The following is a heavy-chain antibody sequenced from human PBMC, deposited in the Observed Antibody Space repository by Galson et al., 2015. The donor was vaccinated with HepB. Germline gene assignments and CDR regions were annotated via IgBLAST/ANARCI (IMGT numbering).Heavy chain of an antibody. CDR2: NSVYNGDT. J-gene: IGHJ3*02. CDR3: ARARATVTAGAFDI. V-gene: IGHV1-18*04. D-gene: IGHD4-17*01. Sequence: QSGAAVKKPGASVKVSSKASGYSFTDYDISCVRQAPGQGLEWIAWNSVYNGDTTSAQKVQGRVTMTTDTFSTTASMELSSLRADEAAVYYCARARATVTAGAFDIWGQGTVVTVSS. CDR1: GYSFTDYD.